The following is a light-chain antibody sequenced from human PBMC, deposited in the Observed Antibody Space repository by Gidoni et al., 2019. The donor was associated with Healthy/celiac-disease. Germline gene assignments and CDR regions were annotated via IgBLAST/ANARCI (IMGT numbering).Light chain of an antibody. Sequence: DIQMTQSPSSLSAAVGDTVSITCRASQRINTYVNWYQQKPGKAPTLLIYAASSLQIGVPSTFSGSGSGTDFTLTISSLQPEDFATYYCQQSYSTPRTFGQGTKVEIK. CDR3: QQSYSTPRT. V-gene: IGKV1-39*01. CDR2: AAS. CDR1: QRINTY. J-gene: IGKJ1*01.